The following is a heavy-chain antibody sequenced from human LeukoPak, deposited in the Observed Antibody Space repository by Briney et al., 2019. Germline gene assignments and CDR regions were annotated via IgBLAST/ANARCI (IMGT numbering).Heavy chain of an antibody. CDR1: GYTFTSYG. J-gene: IGHJ4*02. D-gene: IGHD5-18*01. V-gene: IGHV1-18*01. CDR2: ISGFSGNT. Sequence: ASVKVSCKASGYTFTSYGVNWLRQAPGQGLEWMGWISGFSGNTDYAQKFQGRVTMTTDTSTSTAYMELRRLRSDDTAVYYCAGVPTSIRYGWEDYWGQGTLVTVSS. CDR3: AGVPTSIRYGWEDY.